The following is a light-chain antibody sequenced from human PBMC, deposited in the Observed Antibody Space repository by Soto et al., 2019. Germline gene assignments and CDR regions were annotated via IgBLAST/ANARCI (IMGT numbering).Light chain of an antibody. V-gene: IGKV1-5*03. Sequence: DIHMTQSPSTLSASVGDRVTITCRASQSISSWLAWYQQKPGKAPKLLIYKASNLESGVPSRFSGSGSGTEFTLTISSLQPDDFAIYYCQHYNNYPYTFGQGSKLEIK. CDR2: KAS. CDR1: QSISSW. J-gene: IGKJ2*01. CDR3: QHYNNYPYT.